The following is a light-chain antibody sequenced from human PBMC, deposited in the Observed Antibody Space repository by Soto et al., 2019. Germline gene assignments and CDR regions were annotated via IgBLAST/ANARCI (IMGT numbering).Light chain of an antibody. V-gene: IGLV2-8*01. CDR3: MSFAGSNILM. CDR2: EVT. Sequence: QSVLTQPPSASGSPGQSVTISCTGTSSDVGAYKYVSWYHQHPGKAPKLLIYEVTKRASGVPDRFSGSKSGNTASLTVSGLQAEDEADYHCMSFAGSNILMFGGGTKLTVL. CDR1: SSDVGAYKY. J-gene: IGLJ3*02.